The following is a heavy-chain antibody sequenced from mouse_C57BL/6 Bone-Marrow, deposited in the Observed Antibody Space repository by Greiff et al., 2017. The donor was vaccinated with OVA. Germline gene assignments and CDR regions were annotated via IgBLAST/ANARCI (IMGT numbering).Heavy chain of an antibody. CDR1: GYSITSGYY. V-gene: IGHV3-6*01. Sequence: EVKVEESGPGLVKPSQSLSLTCSVTGYSITSGYYWNWIRQFPGNKLEWMGYISYDGSNNYNPSLKNRISITRDTSKNQFFLKLNSVTTEDTATYYCATYYAMDYWGQGTSVTVSS. J-gene: IGHJ4*01. CDR2: ISYDGSN. CDR3: ATYYAMDY.